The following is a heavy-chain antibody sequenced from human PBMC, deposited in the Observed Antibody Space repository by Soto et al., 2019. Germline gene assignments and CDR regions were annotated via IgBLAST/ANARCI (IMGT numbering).Heavy chain of an antibody. CDR1: GGSISSGGYY. Sequence: QVQLQESGPGLVKPSQTLSLTCTVSGGSISSGGYYWSWIRQHPGKGLEWIGYIYYSGSTYYNPSLSSRVTISVDTSKNQFSLKLSSVTAADTAVYYCARDSAHIVVVPAAMRHYYYYMDVWGKGTTVTVSS. V-gene: IGHV4-31*03. D-gene: IGHD2-2*01. CDR3: ARDSAHIVVVPAAMRHYYYYMDV. J-gene: IGHJ6*03. CDR2: IYYSGST.